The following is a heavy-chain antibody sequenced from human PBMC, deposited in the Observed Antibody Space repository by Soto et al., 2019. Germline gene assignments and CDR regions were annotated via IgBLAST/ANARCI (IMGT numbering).Heavy chain of an antibody. D-gene: IGHD5-18*01. J-gene: IGHJ4*02. CDR2: IKPDGGEQ. CDR1: GFTFGNYW. Sequence: EVQLVESGGGLVQPGGSLRLSCEASGFTFGNYWMNWVRQTPGKGLEWVANIKPDGGEQYYVDSVKGRFTISRDNAKDSLYLQMSSLRGDDTAVYYSARGHSNSCDYWGQGTLVTVSS. V-gene: IGHV3-7*04. CDR3: ARGHSNSCDY.